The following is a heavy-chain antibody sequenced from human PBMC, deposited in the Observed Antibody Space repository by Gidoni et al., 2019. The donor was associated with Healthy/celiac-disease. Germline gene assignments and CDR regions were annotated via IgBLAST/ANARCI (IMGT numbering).Heavy chain of an antibody. CDR3: ARRYQYYYDSSGYYSMGAFDI. CDR1: GGSISSCSYY. V-gene: IGHV4-61*02. J-gene: IGHJ3*02. CDR2: IYTSGST. D-gene: IGHD3-22*01. Sequence: QVQLQESGPGLVKPSQTLSLTCTVSGGSISSCSYYWSWIRQPAGKGLEWIGRIYTSGSTNYNPSLKSRVTMSVDTSKNQFSLKLSSVTAADTAVYYCARRYQYYYDSSGYYSMGAFDIWGQGTMVTVSS.